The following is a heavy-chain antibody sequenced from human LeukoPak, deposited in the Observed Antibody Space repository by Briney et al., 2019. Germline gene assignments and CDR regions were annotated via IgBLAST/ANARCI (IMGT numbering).Heavy chain of an antibody. D-gene: IGHD6-13*01. J-gene: IGHJ6*02. CDR1: GFTFSSYG. V-gene: IGHV3-33*01. CDR2: IWYDGSNK. CDR3: ARDDGSSWYSRGYYYYYGMDV. Sequence: GGSLRLSCAPSGFTFSSYGMHWVRQAPGKGLEWVAVIWYDGSNKYYADSVKGRFTISRNNSKNTLYLQMNSLRAEDTAVYYCARDDGSSWYSRGYYYYYGMDVWGQGTTVTVSS.